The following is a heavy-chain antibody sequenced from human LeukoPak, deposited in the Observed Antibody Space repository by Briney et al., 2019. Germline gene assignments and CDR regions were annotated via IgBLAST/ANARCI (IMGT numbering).Heavy chain of an antibody. V-gene: IGHV4-34*01. D-gene: IGHD3-16*02. Sequence: SETLSLTCAVYGGSFSGYYWSWIRQPPGKGLEWIGEINHSGSTNYNPSLKSRVTISVDTSKNQFSLKLSSVTAADTAVYYCARAKGDDYVWGSYRFPFDYRGQGTLVTVSS. J-gene: IGHJ4*02. CDR2: INHSGST. CDR3: ARAKGDDYVWGSYRFPFDY. CDR1: GGSFSGYY.